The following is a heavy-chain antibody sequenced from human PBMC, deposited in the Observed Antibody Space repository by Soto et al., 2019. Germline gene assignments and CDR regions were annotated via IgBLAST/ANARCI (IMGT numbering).Heavy chain of an antibody. CDR3: AISKASPGGYYYYSGMDV. J-gene: IGHJ6*02. CDR2: IRETNSDT. D-gene: IGHD2-8*02. CDR1: GFTFSDYA. V-gene: IGHV3-23*01. Sequence: GGSLRLSCAASGFTFSDYAMNWVRQAPGKGLEWVSGIRETNSDTYYTNSVRGRFTMSRDNSKNTIYLQMTSLSAEDTAVYYCAISKASPGGYYYYSGMDVWGQGSTVTVS.